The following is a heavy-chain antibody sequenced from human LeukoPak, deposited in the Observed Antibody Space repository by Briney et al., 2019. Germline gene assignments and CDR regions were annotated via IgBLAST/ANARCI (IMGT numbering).Heavy chain of an antibody. CDR1: GGTFSSYA. CDR2: INPSGGST. D-gene: IGHD6-19*01. V-gene: IGHV1-46*01. CDR3: ARVVSAGTPLDY. J-gene: IGHJ4*02. Sequence: ASVKVSCKASGGTFSSYAISWVRQAPGQGLEWMGIINPSGGSTSYAQKFQGRVTMTRDTSTSTVYMELSSLRSEDTAVYYCARVVSAGTPLDYWGQGTLVTVSS.